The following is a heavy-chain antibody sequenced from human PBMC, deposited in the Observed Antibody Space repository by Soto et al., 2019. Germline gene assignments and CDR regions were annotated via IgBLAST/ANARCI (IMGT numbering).Heavy chain of an antibody. CDR1: GFTFDDYA. J-gene: IGHJ4*02. CDR2: ISWNSGSI. V-gene: IGHV3-9*01. CDR3: AKPISPFSTSYIDY. D-gene: IGHD3-9*01. Sequence: SLRLSCAASGFTFDDYAMHWVRQAPGKGLEWVSGISWNSGSIGYADSVKGRFTISRDNAENSLYLQMNNLRAEDTAVYYCAKPISPFSTSYIDYWAQVSRVT.